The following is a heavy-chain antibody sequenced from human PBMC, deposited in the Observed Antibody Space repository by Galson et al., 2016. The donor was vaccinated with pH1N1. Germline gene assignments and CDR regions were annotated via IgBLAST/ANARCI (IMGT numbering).Heavy chain of an antibody. D-gene: IGHD3-9*01. CDR3: SRDHLPDILTDYPVN. V-gene: IGHV3-33*01. J-gene: IGHJ4*02. Sequence: LRLSCAASGFTFSNYGMHWVRQAPGKGLEWVAVIWYDGSNKYYADSVKGRFTISRDNSKNTLYLQMNSLRAEDTAVYYCSRDHLPDILTDYPVNWGQGTLVTVSS. CDR2: IWYDGSNK. CDR1: GFTFSNYG.